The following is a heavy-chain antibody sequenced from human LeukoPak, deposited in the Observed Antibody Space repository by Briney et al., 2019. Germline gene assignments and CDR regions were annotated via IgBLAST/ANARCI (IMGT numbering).Heavy chain of an antibody. D-gene: IGHD6-6*01. CDR1: GYTFSDYY. J-gene: IGHJ4*02. CDR2: INPTSGGT. Sequence: GASVKVSYKASGYTFSDYYIHWVRQAPGQGLEWMGWINPTSGGTTYAQKFQGRVTMTRDTSISTVYMELTRLRSDDTAVYYCARGGPIYSSSSAPFDYWGQGTLVTVSS. V-gene: IGHV1-2*02. CDR3: ARGGPIYSSSSAPFDY.